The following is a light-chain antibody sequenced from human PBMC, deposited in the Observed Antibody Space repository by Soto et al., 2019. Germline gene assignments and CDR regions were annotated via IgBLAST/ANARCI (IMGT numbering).Light chain of an antibody. V-gene: IGLV1-40*01. CDR1: SSNIGSYYD. CDR2: GDN. J-gene: IGLJ2*01. CDR3: QSYDSSLSHVV. Sequence: QSVLTQPPSVSGAPGQRVTIPCTGSSSNIGSYYDVHWYQQLPGTVPKLLIYGDNNRPSGVPDRFYGSKSVTSASLAITGLQAEDEADYYCQSYDSSLSHVVFGGGTKLTVL.